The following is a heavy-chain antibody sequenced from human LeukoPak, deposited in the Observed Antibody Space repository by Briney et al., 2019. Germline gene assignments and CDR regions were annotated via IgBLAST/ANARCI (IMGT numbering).Heavy chain of an antibody. V-gene: IGHV3-48*01. J-gene: IGHJ4*02. CDR2: ISSSSSTI. Sequence: GGSLRLSCAASGFTFSTCSVNWVRQAPGKGLDWVSYISSSSSTIYYADSLQGRFAIARDNAKNSLYLQMNSLRAEDTAVYYCARRITASGKHYFDHWGQGTLVTVSS. CDR1: GFTFSTCS. D-gene: IGHD6-25*01. CDR3: ARRITASGKHYFDH.